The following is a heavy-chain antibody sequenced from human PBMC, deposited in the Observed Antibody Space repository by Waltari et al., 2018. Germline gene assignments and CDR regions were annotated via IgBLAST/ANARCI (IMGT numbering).Heavy chain of an antibody. Sequence: EVQLVESGGGLVQPGGSLRLSCAASGFTFSSYSMNWVRQAPGKGLEWVSYISSSSSTIYYADSVKGRFTISRDNAKNSLYLQMNSLRAEDTAVYYCARAALWGPNYFDYWGQGTLVTVSS. CDR3: ARAALWGPNYFDY. CDR1: GFTFSSYS. V-gene: IGHV3-48*04. CDR2: ISSSSSTI. J-gene: IGHJ4*02. D-gene: IGHD3-16*01.